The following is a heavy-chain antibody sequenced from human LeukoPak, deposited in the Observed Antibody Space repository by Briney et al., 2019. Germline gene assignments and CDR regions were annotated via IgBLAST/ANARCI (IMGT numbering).Heavy chain of an antibody. V-gene: IGHV3-23*01. D-gene: IGHD3-22*01. CDR3: AKYSYYYDSSGYYWGDYSDY. CDR2: ISGSGGST. J-gene: IGHJ4*02. CDR1: GFTFSSYA. Sequence: GGSLRLSCAASGFTFSSYAMSWVRQAPGKGLEWVSAISGSGGSTYYADSVKGRFTISRDNSKNTLYLQMNSLRAEDTAVYYCAKYSYYYDSSGYYWGDYSDYWGQGTLVTVSS.